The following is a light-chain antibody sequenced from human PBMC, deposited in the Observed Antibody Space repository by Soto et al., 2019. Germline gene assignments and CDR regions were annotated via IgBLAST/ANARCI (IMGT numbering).Light chain of an antibody. Sequence: DIQMTQSPSSLSASVGDRVTITCRASQTITTYLNWYQQKPGKAPKLLISVASSLQSGVPSRFSGSRSGTDFTLTIYNVQPEDFATYCCQQSDSPPYTFGQGTKLEIK. J-gene: IGKJ2*01. CDR3: QQSDSPPYT. CDR1: QTITTY. CDR2: VAS. V-gene: IGKV1-39*01.